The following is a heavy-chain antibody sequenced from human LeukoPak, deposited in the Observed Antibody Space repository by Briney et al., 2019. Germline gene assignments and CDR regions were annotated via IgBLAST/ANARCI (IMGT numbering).Heavy chain of an antibody. Sequence: GASVKVSCKASGYTFTGYYMHWVRQAPGQALEWMGWIKPNSGDTKYGQKFQGRVTVTRDTSISTAYMELNRLTSDDTAVYYCARAESVVHPPEYFHHWGQGTLVTVST. J-gene: IGHJ1*01. CDR3: ARAESVVHPPEYFHH. D-gene: IGHD2-21*01. CDR1: GYTFTGYY. CDR2: IKPNSGDT. V-gene: IGHV1-2*02.